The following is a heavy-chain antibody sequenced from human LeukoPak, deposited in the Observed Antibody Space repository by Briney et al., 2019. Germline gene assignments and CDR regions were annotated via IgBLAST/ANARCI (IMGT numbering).Heavy chain of an antibody. CDR1: GGSISSGGYS. J-gene: IGHJ4*02. D-gene: IGHD6-13*01. CDR3: ARSTIAAPFDY. V-gene: IGHV4-30-2*02. Sequence: PSQTLSLTCAVSGGSISSGGYSWSWIRQPPGKGLEWIGYIYHSGSTNYNPSLKSRVTISVDTSKNQFSLKLSSVTAADTAVYYCARSTIAAPFDYWGQGTLVTVSS. CDR2: IYHSGST.